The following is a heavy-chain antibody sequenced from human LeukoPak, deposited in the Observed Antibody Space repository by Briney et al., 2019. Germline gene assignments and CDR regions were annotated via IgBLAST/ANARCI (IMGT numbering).Heavy chain of an antibody. J-gene: IGHJ4*02. V-gene: IGHV4-39*07. D-gene: IGHD6-13*01. Sequence: SETLSLTCTVSGDSISSSRYYWGWIRQPPGKGLAWIGSINYSVSTYYNPSLKSRITISVDTSRNQFSLKLSSVTAADTAVYYCARGTLAAAGTNFDYWGQGTLVTVSS. CDR3: ARGTLAAAGTNFDY. CDR2: INYSVST. CDR1: GDSISSSRYY.